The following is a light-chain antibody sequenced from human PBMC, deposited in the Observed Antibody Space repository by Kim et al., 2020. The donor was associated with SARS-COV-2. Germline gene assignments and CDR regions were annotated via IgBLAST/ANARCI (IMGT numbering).Light chain of an antibody. CDR2: GAS. V-gene: IGKV3-20*01. J-gene: IGKJ2*01. CDR3: QQYGSSPGYT. Sequence: LSPGESATLSCRASQSVSSSYLAWYQQKPGQAPRLLIYGASSRATGIPDRFSGSGSGTDFTLTISRLEPEDFAVYYCQQYGSSPGYTFGQGTKLEI. CDR1: QSVSSSY.